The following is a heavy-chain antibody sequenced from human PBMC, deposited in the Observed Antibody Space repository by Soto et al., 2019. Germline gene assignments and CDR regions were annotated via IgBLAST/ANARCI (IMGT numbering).Heavy chain of an antibody. V-gene: IGHV3-33*01. CDR1: GFTFSSYG. J-gene: IGHJ4*02. D-gene: IGHD3-22*01. Sequence: VGSLRLSCAASGFTFSSYGMHWVRQAPGKGLEWVAVIWYDGSNKYYADSVKGRFTISRDDSKNTLYLQMNSLRAEDTAVYYCARGPPSSGYYYGYFDPWGQGTLVTVSS. CDR2: IWYDGSNK. CDR3: ARGPPSSGYYYGYFDP.